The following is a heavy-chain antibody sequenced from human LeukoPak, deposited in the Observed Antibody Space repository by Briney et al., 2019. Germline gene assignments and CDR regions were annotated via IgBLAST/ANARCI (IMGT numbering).Heavy chain of an antibody. CDR3: ASLNSSGWSGY. V-gene: IGHV4-59*08. CDR2: IDYSGST. Sequence: SETLSLTCTVSGGSISNYFWTWIRQPPGKGLEWIGYIDYSGSTNYNPSLKSRVTISVDTSKNQFSLKLSSVTAADTAVYYCASLNSSGWSGYWGQGTLVTVSS. J-gene: IGHJ4*02. CDR1: GGSISNYF. D-gene: IGHD6-19*01.